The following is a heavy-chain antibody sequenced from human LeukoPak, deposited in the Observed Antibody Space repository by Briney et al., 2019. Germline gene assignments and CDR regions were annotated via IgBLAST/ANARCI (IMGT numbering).Heavy chain of an antibody. Sequence: GGSLRLSCAASGFTFSNHWMSWVRQAPGKGLEWVANIRQDGAEKYYVDSVKGRFTISRDNAKNSVYLEMNSLRVEDTAVYYCARTYGDGFDYWGQGTLVTVSS. CDR3: ARTYGDGFDY. V-gene: IGHV3-7*01. J-gene: IGHJ4*02. CDR1: GFTFSNHW. CDR2: IRQDGAEK. D-gene: IGHD4-17*01.